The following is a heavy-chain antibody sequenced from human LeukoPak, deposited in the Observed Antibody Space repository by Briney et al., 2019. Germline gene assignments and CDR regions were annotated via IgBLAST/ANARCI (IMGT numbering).Heavy chain of an antibody. D-gene: IGHD4-11*01. J-gene: IGHJ4*02. CDR2: IYYSGCT. V-gene: IGHV4-39*07. CDR1: GGSISSSSYY. Sequence: PSETLSLTCTVSGGSISSSSYYWGWIRQPPGKGLEWIGSIYYSGCTYYNPSLKSRVTISVDTSKNQFSLKLSSVTAADTAVYYCARAPDYYYSFDYWGQGTLVTVSS. CDR3: ARAPDYYYSFDY.